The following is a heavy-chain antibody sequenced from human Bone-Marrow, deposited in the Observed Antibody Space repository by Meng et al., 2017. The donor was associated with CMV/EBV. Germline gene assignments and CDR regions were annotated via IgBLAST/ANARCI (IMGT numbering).Heavy chain of an antibody. D-gene: IGHD4-11*01. Sequence: SVKVSCKASGGTFSSYTISWVRQAPGQGLEWMGRIIPILGIANYAQKFQGRVTITADKSTSTAYMELSSLRSEDTAVYYCVVNLGDYSNYASSFEYWGQGTLVTVSS. CDR3: VVNLGDYSNYASSFEY. J-gene: IGHJ4*02. CDR1: GGTFSSYT. CDR2: IIPILGIA. V-gene: IGHV1-69*02.